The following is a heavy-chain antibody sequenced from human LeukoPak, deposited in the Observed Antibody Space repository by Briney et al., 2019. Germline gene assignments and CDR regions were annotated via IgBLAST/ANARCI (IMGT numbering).Heavy chain of an antibody. J-gene: IGHJ4*02. CDR3: VRGAGSYGDWDY. D-gene: IGHD1-26*01. CDR1: GFTFSSYW. Sequence: TGGSLRLSCAASGFTFSSYWMHWVRQAPGKGLVWVSRINTDGSSTSYADSVKGRFTISRDNAKNTLYLQMNSLRAEDTAVYYCVRGAGSYGDWDYWGQGTLVTVPS. CDR2: INTDGSST. V-gene: IGHV3-74*01.